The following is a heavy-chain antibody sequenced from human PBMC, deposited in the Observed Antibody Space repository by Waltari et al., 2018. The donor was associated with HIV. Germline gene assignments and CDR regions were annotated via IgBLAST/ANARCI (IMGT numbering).Heavy chain of an antibody. CDR1: GFTFSSYA. CDR3: AKDAVATIGSYPRAHDAFDI. V-gene: IGHV3-23*01. CDR2: ISGSGGST. D-gene: IGHD5-12*01. J-gene: IGHJ3*02. Sequence: EVQLLESGGGLVQPGGSLRLSCAASGFTFSSYAMSWVRQAPGKGLEWVSAISGSGGSTYYADSVKGRFTISRDNSKNTLYLQMNSLRAEDTAVYYCAKDAVATIGSYPRAHDAFDIWGQGTMVTVSS.